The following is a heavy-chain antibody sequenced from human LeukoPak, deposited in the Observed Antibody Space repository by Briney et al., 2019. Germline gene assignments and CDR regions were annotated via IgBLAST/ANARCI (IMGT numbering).Heavy chain of an antibody. CDR3: ARDEGIAAAGTGGGFDY. J-gene: IGHJ4*02. V-gene: IGHV4-34*01. CDR1: GGFFSGNY. Sequence: SETLSLTCAVYGGFFSGNYWSWIRQPPGRGLEWLGEIHHSGSTIYTLSLKSRVTVSVDASTNQFSLKLSSVTAADTAVYYCARDEGIAAAGTGGGFDYWGQGTLVTVSS. CDR2: IHHSGST. D-gene: IGHD6-13*01.